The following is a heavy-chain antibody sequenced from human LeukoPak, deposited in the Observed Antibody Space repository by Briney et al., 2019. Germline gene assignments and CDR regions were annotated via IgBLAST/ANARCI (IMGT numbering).Heavy chain of an antibody. J-gene: IGHJ4*02. CDR2: TYYNSIWYH. V-gene: IGHV6-1*01. CDR1: GDSVSSNSAA. CDR3: AANYYESSTYYSAFDY. D-gene: IGHD3-22*01. Sequence: SQTLSLTCGVSGDSVSSNSAAWNWIRQSPSRGLEWLGRTYYNSIWYHDFALSLKSRITINVDTSKNKFSLHLSSVTPEDTAVYYCAANYYESSTYYSAFDYWGQGILVTVSS.